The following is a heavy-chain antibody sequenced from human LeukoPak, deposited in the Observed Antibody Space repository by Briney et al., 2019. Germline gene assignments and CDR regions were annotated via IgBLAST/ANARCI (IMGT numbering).Heavy chain of an antibody. CDR3: AKGYFGSGSPDYFDY. Sequence: GGSLRLSCAASGFTFGDYGMHWVRQAPGKGLEWLTLLTYDGTNEYYADSVKGRFAISRDNSKNTLFLQMNSLRPEDTAVYYCAKGYFGSGSPDYFDYWGQGTLVTVSS. V-gene: IGHV3-30*18. D-gene: IGHD3-10*01. CDR1: GFTFGDYG. CDR2: LTYDGTNE. J-gene: IGHJ4*02.